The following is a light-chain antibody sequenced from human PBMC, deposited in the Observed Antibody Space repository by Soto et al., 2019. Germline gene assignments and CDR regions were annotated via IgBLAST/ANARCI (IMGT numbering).Light chain of an antibody. Sequence: QSVLTQPPSASGTPGQRGTLSCYGSSSDIGTNTVNWYQQLPGTAPKLLIYSSNQRPSGVPDRFSGSKSGTSASLAISGLQSEDEADYYCAAWDDSLNGVVFGGGTKLTVL. CDR1: SSDIGTNT. J-gene: IGLJ2*01. CDR2: SSN. V-gene: IGLV1-44*01. CDR3: AAWDDSLNGVV.